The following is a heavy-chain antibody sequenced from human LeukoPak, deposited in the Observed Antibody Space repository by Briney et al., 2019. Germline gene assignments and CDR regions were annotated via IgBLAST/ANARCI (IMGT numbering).Heavy chain of an antibody. CDR2: IYTSGST. J-gene: IGHJ4*02. CDR1: GGSISSYY. CDR3: ARSGDGYNFGDYFDY. Sequence: SETLSLTCTVSGGSISSYYWSWIRQPAGKGLEWIGRIYTSGSTNYNPSLKSRVTMSVDTSKSQFSLKLSSVTAADTAVYYCARSGDGYNFGDYFDYWGQGTLVIVSS. V-gene: IGHV4-4*07. D-gene: IGHD5-24*01.